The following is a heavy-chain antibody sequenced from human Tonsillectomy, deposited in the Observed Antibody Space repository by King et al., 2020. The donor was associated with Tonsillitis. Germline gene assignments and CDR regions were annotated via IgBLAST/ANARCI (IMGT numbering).Heavy chain of an antibody. J-gene: IGHJ6*02. CDR1: GFTFSTYP. CDR2: VSASGDKT. V-gene: IGHV3-23*04. Sequence: QLVESGGGLVQPGGSLRLSCAASGFTFSTYPMTWVRQAPGKGLEAISSVSASGDKTYYTDSVRGRFSISRDNSKDTVSLQMNSLRAEDTAVYYCAKVLSVTTVYYYGLDVWGQGTTVTVSS. D-gene: IGHD4-17*01. CDR3: AKVLSVTTVYYYGLDV.